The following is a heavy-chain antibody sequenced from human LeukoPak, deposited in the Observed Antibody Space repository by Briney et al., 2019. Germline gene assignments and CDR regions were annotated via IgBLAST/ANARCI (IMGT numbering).Heavy chain of an antibody. CDR1: GFTFSSYS. CDR3: TRELYYYGSGPFDP. Sequence: GGSLRLSCAASGFTFSSYSMNWVRQAPGKGLEWVGFIRSKAYGGTTEYAASVKGRFTISRDDSKSTAYLQMNSLKTEDTAVYYCTRELYYYGSGPFDPWGQGTLVTVSS. V-gene: IGHV3-49*04. D-gene: IGHD3-10*01. CDR2: IRSKAYGGTT. J-gene: IGHJ5*02.